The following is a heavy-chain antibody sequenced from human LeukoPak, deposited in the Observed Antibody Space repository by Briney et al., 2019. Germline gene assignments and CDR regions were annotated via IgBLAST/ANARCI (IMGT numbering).Heavy chain of an antibody. D-gene: IGHD6-13*01. J-gene: IGHJ4*02. V-gene: IGHV1-46*01. CDR3: ARYAAAAPAFDY. Sequence: ASVTVSCTASGYTFISYYMHWVRQAPGQGLEWMGMINPSGGSTSYAQKFQGRVTMTRDTSTSTVYMELSSLRSEDTAVYYCARYAAAAPAFDYWGQGTLVTVSS. CDR2: INPSGGST. CDR1: GYTFISYY.